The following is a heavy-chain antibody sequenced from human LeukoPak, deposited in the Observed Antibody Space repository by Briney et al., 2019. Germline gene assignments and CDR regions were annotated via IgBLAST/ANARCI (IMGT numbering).Heavy chain of an antibody. CDR3: ATRGRTYYAFDI. CDR1: GGSISSYY. Sequence: PSETLSLTCTVSGGSISSYYWTWIRRPPGKGLEWIGYIYYSGSPNYNPSLKSRVTISVDTSKNQFSLKLSSVTAADTAVYYCATRGRTYYAFDIWGQGTLVTVSS. CDR2: IYYSGSP. D-gene: IGHD1-7*01. V-gene: IGHV4-59*01. J-gene: IGHJ3*02.